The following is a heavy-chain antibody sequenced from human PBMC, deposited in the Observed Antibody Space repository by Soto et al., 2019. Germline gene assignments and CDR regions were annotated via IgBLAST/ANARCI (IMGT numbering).Heavy chain of an antibody. Sequence: KLGGALKLCRTASGFTLSSYAMSWVPPAPGKGLEYISYISSSGTSANYAASVKGRFTISRDNAKNPLYLQMNSLRAEDTAVYYCARDRGAVTGQYFDYWGQGALVTVSS. V-gene: IGHV3-21*05. CDR1: GFTLSSYA. CDR2: ISSSGTSA. CDR3: ARDRGAVTGQYFDY. J-gene: IGHJ4*02. D-gene: IGHD6-19*01.